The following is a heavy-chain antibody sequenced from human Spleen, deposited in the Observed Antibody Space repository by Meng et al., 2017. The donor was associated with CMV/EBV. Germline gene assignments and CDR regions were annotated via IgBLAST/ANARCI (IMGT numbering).Heavy chain of an antibody. CDR2: ISSSSSYI. Sequence: SCAASGFTFSSYSMNWVRQAPGKGLEWVSSISSSSSYIYYADSVKGRFTISRDNAKNSLYLQMNSLRAEDTAVYYCARAQSSTSCLDYWGQGTLVTVSS. V-gene: IGHV3-21*01. D-gene: IGHD2-2*01. CDR3: ARAQSSTSCLDY. CDR1: GFTFSSYS. J-gene: IGHJ4*02.